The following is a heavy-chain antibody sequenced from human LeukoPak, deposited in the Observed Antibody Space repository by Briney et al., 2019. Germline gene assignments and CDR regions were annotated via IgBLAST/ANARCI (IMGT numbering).Heavy chain of an antibody. J-gene: IGHJ3*02. Sequence: GGSLRLSCAASGFTFSDYYMSWIRQAPWKGLEWVSYISSSGSAIYYADSVKGRFTISRDNAKNSLYLQMNSLRAEDTAVYYCAREAGLGSFDIWGQGTMVTVSS. CDR3: AREAGLGSFDI. CDR1: GFTFSDYY. V-gene: IGHV3-11*01. CDR2: ISSSGSAI. D-gene: IGHD3-16*01.